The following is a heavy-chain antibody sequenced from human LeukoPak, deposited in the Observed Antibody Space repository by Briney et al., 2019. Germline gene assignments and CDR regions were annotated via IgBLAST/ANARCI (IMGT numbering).Heavy chain of an antibody. CDR1: GFRFTGYW. Sequence: GRSLRLSCAASGFRFTGYWMTWVRQAPGKGLEWVARLHPDGSERNYVGSVEGRFTVSGDNAKSSLYLQMNSLRVEDTAVYYCARGGYSFDYLGQGTLVTVSS. V-gene: IGHV3-7*01. CDR3: ARGGYSFDY. D-gene: IGHD5-12*01. CDR2: LHPDGSER. J-gene: IGHJ4*02.